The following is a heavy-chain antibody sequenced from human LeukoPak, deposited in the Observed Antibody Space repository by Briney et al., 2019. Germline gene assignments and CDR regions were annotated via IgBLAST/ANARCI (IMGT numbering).Heavy chain of an antibody. Sequence: PSETLSLTCTVSGGSISSYYWSWIRQPPGKGLEWIGYIYYSGSTNYNPSLKSRVTISVDTSKNRFSLKLSSVTAADTAVYYCARVYLAVAGTGYPDYWGQGTLVTVSS. D-gene: IGHD6-19*01. V-gene: IGHV4-59*01. CDR1: GGSISSYY. CDR3: ARVYLAVAGTGYPDY. CDR2: IYYSGST. J-gene: IGHJ4*02.